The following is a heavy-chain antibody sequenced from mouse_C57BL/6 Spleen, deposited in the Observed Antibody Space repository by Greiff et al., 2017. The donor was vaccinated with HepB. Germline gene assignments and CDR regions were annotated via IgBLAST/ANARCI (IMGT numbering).Heavy chain of an antibody. CDR1: GYTFTSYW. D-gene: IGHD2-2*01. Sequence: VQLQQPGAELVMPGASVKLSCKASGYTFTSYWMHWVKQRPGQGLEWIGEFDPSDSYTNYNQKFKGKSTLTVDKSSSTAYMQLSSLTSEDSAVYYCARGLEGAWFAYWGQGTLVTVSA. V-gene: IGHV1-69*01. J-gene: IGHJ3*01. CDR2: FDPSDSYT. CDR3: ARGLEGAWFAY.